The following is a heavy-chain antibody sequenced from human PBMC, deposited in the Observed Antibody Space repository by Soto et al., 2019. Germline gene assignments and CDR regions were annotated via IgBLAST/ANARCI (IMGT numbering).Heavy chain of an antibody. CDR1: GYTFTSYG. CDR3: ARDAKGVFLHY. V-gene: IGHV1-18*01. D-gene: IGHD3-16*01. J-gene: IGHJ4*02. CDR2: ISAYNGNT. Sequence: QVQLVQSGAEVKKPGASVKVSCKASGYTFTSYGISWVRQAPGQGLEWMGWISAYNGNTNYAQKLQGRVTMTRDTSTSAAYMELTSLRSDDRAVYYCARDAKGVFLHYWGQGTVVTVSS.